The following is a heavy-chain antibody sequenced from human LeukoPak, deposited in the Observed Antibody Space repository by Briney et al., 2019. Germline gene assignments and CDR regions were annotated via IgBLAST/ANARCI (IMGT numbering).Heavy chain of an antibody. Sequence: GGSLRLSCAASGFTFDDYGVSWVRQAPGKGLEWVSGINWNGGSTGYADSVKGRFTISRDNAKNSLYLQMNSLRAEDTALYYCARESYDILTGYYNVDYWGQGTLDTVSS. CDR2: INWNGGST. CDR1: GFTFDDYG. CDR3: ARESYDILTGYYNVDY. V-gene: IGHV3-20*04. D-gene: IGHD3-9*01. J-gene: IGHJ4*02.